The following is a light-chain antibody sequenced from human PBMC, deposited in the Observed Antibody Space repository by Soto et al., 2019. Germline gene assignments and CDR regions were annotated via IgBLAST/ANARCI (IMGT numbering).Light chain of an antibody. CDR2: DAS. J-gene: IGKJ5*01. CDR3: QHFHDLPIT. V-gene: IGKV1-33*01. Sequence: EMTQYPRTLSVSGGGRDLGACRATQSINNWLAWYQQKPGQAPKLLIYDASNRPTGIPSRFSGCGSGTEFTFTIRSLQSDDSATYNCQHFHDLPITFGQGTRLEIK. CDR1: QSINNW.